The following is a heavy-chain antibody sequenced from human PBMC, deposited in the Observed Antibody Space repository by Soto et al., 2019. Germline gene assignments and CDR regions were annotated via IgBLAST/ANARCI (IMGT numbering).Heavy chain of an antibody. CDR3: ARTPCSGGSCGPRGGAFDI. CDR1: GGSISSYY. J-gene: IGHJ3*02. D-gene: IGHD2-15*01. V-gene: IGHV4-59*01. Sequence: SETLSLTCTVSGGSISSYYWSWIRQPPGKGLEWIGYIYYSGSTNYNPSLKSRVTISVDTSKNQFSLKLSSVTAADTAVYYCARTPCSGGSCGPRGGAFDIWGQGTMVTVSS. CDR2: IYYSGST.